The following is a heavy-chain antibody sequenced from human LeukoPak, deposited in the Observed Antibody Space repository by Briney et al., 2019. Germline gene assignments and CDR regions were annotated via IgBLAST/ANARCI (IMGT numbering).Heavy chain of an antibody. CDR1: GFTFSSYW. Sequence: GGSLRLSCAASGFTFSSYWMSWARQAPGKGLEWVANIKQDGSEKYYVDSVKGRFTISRDNAKSSLYLQMNSLRAEDTAVYYCARDPYSGSYGDYYYYYMDVWGKGTTVTISS. CDR3: ARDPYSGSYGDYYYYYMDV. J-gene: IGHJ6*03. CDR2: IKQDGSEK. D-gene: IGHD1-26*01. V-gene: IGHV3-7*01.